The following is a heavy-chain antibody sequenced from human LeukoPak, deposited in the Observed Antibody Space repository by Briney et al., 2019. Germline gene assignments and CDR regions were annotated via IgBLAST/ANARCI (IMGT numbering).Heavy chain of an antibody. CDR3: ARPKGGGYYEYFDY. CDR2: INHSGST. J-gene: IGHJ4*02. V-gene: IGHV4-34*01. CDR1: GGSFSGYY. Sequence: SETLSLTCAVYGGSFSGYYWSWIRQPPGKGLEWIGEINHSGSTNYNPSLKSRVTISVDTSKNQFSLKLSSVTAADTAVYYCARPKGGGYYEYFDYWGQGTLVTVSS. D-gene: IGHD1-26*01.